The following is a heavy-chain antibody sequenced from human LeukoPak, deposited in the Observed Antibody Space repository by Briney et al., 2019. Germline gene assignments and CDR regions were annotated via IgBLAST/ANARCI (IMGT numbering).Heavy chain of an antibody. CDR1: GFTFSSYE. CDR3: ACSRREVAVPKY. V-gene: IGHV3-48*03. J-gene: IGHJ4*02. Sequence: PGGSLRLSCAASGFTFSSYEMNWVRQAPGKWLEWVSYISSSGSTIYYADSVKGRFTISRDNAKNSLYLQMNSLRAEDMAVYYCACSRREVAVPKYWGQGTLVTVSS. CDR2: ISSSGSTI. D-gene: IGHD2-15*01.